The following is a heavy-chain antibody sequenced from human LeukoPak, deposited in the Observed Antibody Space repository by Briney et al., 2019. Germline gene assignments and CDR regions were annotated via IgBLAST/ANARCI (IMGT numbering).Heavy chain of an antibody. J-gene: IGHJ4*02. CDR2: IYSGGTT. Sequence: GGSLRLSCAASGFTVSNNYMSWVRQAPGKGLEWVSVIYSGGTTYYADSVRGRFTISRDNSKNTLYLQMNSLRAEDTAVYYCARDGSWSYFDYWGQGTLVTVSS. CDR1: GFTVSNNY. CDR3: ARDGSWSYFDY. D-gene: IGHD1-26*01. V-gene: IGHV3-53*01.